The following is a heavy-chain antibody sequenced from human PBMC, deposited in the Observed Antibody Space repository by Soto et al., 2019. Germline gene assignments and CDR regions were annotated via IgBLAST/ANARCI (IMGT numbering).Heavy chain of an antibody. CDR1: GFAVSNTY. CDR3: ARDCSGGSCYPALGA. CDR2: IYSDGTT. V-gene: IGHV3-53*01. D-gene: IGHD2-15*01. Sequence: EVHLVESGGGLIQPGGSLTLSCAASGFAVSNTYMSWVRQAPGRGLEWVSFIYSDGTTCYADDVKGRFTITRDPSKNTLSLQTNSLRAEDTAVYYCARDCSGGSCYPALGAWGQATVVTVSS. J-gene: IGHJ5*02.